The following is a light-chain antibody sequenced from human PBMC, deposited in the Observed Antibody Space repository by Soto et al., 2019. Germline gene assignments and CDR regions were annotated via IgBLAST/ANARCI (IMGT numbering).Light chain of an antibody. J-gene: IGKJ4*01. V-gene: IGKV3-20*01. CDR3: QQYGSSPGT. CDR2: GAS. CDR1: QSVSSSY. Sequence: EIVLTQSPGTLSLSPGERATLSCRASQSVSSSYLAWYQQKPGQAPRLLIYGASSRATGIPDRFSGSVSGTDFTLTISRLEPEDLAVYYCQQYGSSPGTFGGGTKVEIK.